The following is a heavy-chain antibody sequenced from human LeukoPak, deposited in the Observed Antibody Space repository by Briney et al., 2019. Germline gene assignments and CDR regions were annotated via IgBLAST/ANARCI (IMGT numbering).Heavy chain of an antibody. D-gene: IGHD3-3*01. CDR1: GFTFSSYW. Sequence: PGGSLRLSCAASGFTFSSYWMSWVRQAPGKGLEWVANIKQDGSEKYYVDSVKGRFTISRDNAKNSLYLQMNSLRAEDTAVYYCAREAPQTYYDFWGGYFDYWGQGTLVTVSS. CDR3: AREAPQTYYDFWGGYFDY. J-gene: IGHJ4*02. V-gene: IGHV3-7*01. CDR2: IKQDGSEK.